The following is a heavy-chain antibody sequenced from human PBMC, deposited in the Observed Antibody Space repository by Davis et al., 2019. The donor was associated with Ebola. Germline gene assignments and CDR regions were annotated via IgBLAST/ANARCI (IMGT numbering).Heavy chain of an antibody. CDR3: ARHPSPYSSSDY. V-gene: IGHV5-10-1*01. CDR1: GYSFTSYW. J-gene: IGHJ4*02. Sequence: GESLKISCKGSGYSFTSYWISWVRQMPGKGLEWMGRIDPSDSYTNYSPSFQGHVTISADKSISTAYLQWSSLKASDTAMYYCARHPSPYSSSDYWGQGTLVTVSS. CDR2: IDPSDSYT. D-gene: IGHD6-6*01.